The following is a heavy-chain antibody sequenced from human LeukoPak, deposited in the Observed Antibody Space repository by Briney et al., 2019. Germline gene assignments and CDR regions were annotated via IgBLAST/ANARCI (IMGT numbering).Heavy chain of an antibody. CDR2: IRSKANSYAT. CDR1: GFTFSGSA. D-gene: IGHD6-19*01. V-gene: IGHV3-73*01. CDR3: THSSGWYGSASDYYYYMDV. Sequence: GGSLRLSCAASGFTFSGSAMHWVRQASGKGLEWVGRIRSKANSYATAYAASVKGRFTISRDDSKNTAYLQMNSLKTEDTAVYYCTHSSGWYGSASDYYYYMDVWGKGTTVTVSS. J-gene: IGHJ6*03.